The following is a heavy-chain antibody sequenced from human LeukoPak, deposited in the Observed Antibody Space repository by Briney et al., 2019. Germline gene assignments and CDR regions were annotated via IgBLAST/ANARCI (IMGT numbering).Heavy chain of an antibody. CDR3: ARASPPIYYDSSGPTNRAFDI. V-gene: IGHV3-53*01. J-gene: IGHJ3*02. CDR1: GFTVSSNY. Sequence: GGSLRLSCAASGFTVSSNYMSWVRQAPGKGLEWVSVIYSGGSTYYADSVKGRFTISRDNSKNTLYLQMNSLRAEDTAVYYCARASPPIYYDSSGPTNRAFDIWGQGTMVTVSS. D-gene: IGHD3-22*01. CDR2: IYSGGST.